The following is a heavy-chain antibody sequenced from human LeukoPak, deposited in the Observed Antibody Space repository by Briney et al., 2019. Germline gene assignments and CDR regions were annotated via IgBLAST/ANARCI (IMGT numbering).Heavy chain of an antibody. D-gene: IGHD3-22*01. V-gene: IGHV4-4*07. CDR1: GGSISSYY. CDR2: IYTSGST. J-gene: IGHJ4*02. CDR3: ARDRYYYDSSGYYWLFDY. Sequence: SETLSLTCAVYGGSISSYYWSWIRQPAGKGLEWIGRIYTSGSTNYNPSLKSRVTMSVDTSKNQFSLRLSSVTAADTAVYYCARDRYYYDSSGYYWLFDYWGQGTLVTVSS.